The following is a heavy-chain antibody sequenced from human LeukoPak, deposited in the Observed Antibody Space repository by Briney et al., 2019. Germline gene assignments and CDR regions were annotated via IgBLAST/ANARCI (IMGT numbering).Heavy chain of an antibody. Sequence: EGSLRLSCAASGFTFSSYAMSWVRQAPGKGLEWVSAISGSGGSTYYADSVKGRFTISRDNSKNTLYLQMNSLRAEDTAVYYCAKDLELWFGELLGDDAFDIWGQGTMVTVSS. CDR2: ISGSGGST. CDR3: AKDLELWFGELLGDDAFDI. J-gene: IGHJ3*02. V-gene: IGHV3-23*01. CDR1: GFTFSSYA. D-gene: IGHD3-10*01.